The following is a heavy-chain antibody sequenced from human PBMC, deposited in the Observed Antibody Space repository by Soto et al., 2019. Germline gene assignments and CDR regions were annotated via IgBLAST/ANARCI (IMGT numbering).Heavy chain of an antibody. Sequence: QVQLVESGGGVVQPGRSLRLSCAASGFTFSSSGMHWVRQAPGKGLEWVAVISYDGSNKYSADAVKGRFTISRDNYNMTLHLQRNSQSAEDTAVYCCAKGGLTTVTTSFDHWGQGTLVTVSS. CDR1: GFTFSSSG. V-gene: IGHV3-30*18. CDR3: AKGGLTTVTTSFDH. J-gene: IGHJ5*02. D-gene: IGHD4-17*01. CDR2: ISYDGSNK.